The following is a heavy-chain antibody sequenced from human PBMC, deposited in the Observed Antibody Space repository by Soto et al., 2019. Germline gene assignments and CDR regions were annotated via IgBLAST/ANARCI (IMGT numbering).Heavy chain of an antibody. Sequence: QVQLVQSGAEVKKPGSSVKVSCKASGGTFSSYAISWVRQAPGQGLEWMGGVIPSFGTANYAEKVQGRVTXTXXXSXXAACMELSCLRSEERVVDYCATPGSRLGYYYGMAVWGQGTTVTAAS. V-gene: IGHV1-69*05. J-gene: IGHJ6*02. CDR2: VIPSFGTA. CDR3: ATPGSRLGYYYGMAV. CDR1: GGTFSSYA. D-gene: IGHD2-15*01.